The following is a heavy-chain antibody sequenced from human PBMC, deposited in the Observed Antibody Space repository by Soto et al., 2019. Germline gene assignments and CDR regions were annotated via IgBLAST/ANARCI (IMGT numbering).Heavy chain of an antibody. V-gene: IGHV3-21*01. D-gene: IGHD6-13*01. Sequence: GGSLRLSCAASGFTFSSYSMNWVRQAPGKELEWVSSISSSSSYIYYADSVKGRFTISRDNAKNSLYLQMNSLRAEDTAVYYCARAIAAAGYYYYYGMDVWGQGTTVTVSS. CDR2: ISSSSSYI. J-gene: IGHJ6*02. CDR1: GFTFSSYS. CDR3: ARAIAAAGYYYYYGMDV.